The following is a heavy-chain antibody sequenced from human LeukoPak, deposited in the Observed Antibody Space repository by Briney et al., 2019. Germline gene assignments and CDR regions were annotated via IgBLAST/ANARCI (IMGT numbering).Heavy chain of an antibody. V-gene: IGHV3-23*01. CDR3: AKDLYDSSGSRYDY. D-gene: IGHD3-22*01. CDR1: GFTLSNYA. J-gene: IGHJ4*02. CDR2: MSGSGSST. Sequence: PGGSLRLSCVASGFTLSNYAMSLVRQAPGTGLEWVSAMSGSGSSTWYADSVKGRLTISRDNSKNTLFLQMNSLRAEDTAVYYCAKDLYDSSGSRYDYWGQGTLVTVSS.